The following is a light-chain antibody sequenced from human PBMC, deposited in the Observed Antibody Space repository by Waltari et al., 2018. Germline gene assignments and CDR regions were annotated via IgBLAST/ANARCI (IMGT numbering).Light chain of an antibody. J-gene: IGKJ4*01. Sequence: EIVMTQSPATLSVSPGERATLSCRASQSVSSNLAWYQQKPGQAPRLLIYGASTRATGIPARFGGSGSVKEFTLTISSMQSEDFAVYYCQQYNNWPPATFGGGTKVEIK. CDR3: QQYNNWPPAT. CDR1: QSVSSN. CDR2: GAS. V-gene: IGKV3-15*01.